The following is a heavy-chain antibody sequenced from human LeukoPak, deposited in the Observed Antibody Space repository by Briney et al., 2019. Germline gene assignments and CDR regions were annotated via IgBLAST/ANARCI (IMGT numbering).Heavy chain of an antibody. Sequence: GASAKVSCKASGGTFSIYAISWVRQAPGQGLEWMGGIIPIFGTANYAQKFQGRVTITADESTSTAYMELSSLRSEDTAVYYCARGRDGYNSGGNYFDYWGQGTLVTVSS. CDR2: IIPIFGTA. V-gene: IGHV1-69*01. CDR1: GGTFSIYA. J-gene: IGHJ4*02. D-gene: IGHD5-24*01. CDR3: ARGRDGYNSGGNYFDY.